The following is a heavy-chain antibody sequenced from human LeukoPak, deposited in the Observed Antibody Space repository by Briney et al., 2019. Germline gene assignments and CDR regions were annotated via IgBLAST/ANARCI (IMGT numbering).Heavy chain of an antibody. CDR2: ISGSSSTI. D-gene: IGHD2-15*01. V-gene: IGHV3-48*04. CDR3: ARDNSRSWPGVSDF. CDR1: GFTFSSYG. J-gene: IGHJ4*02. Sequence: GGSLRLSCTASGFTFSSYGMNWVRQAPGKGLEWVSYISGSSSTIYYADSVKGRFTISRDNAKNSLFLQMNNLRAEDAAVYYCARDNSRSWPGVSDFWGQGILVTVSS.